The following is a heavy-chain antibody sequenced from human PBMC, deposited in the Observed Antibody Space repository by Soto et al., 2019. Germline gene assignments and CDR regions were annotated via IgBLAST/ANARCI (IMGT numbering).Heavy chain of an antibody. D-gene: IGHD2-2*01. CDR3: ARDQGYCSSTSCQGYFDS. Sequence: SETLSLTCTVSGGSISSYNWSWIRQPAGKGLEWIGRIYTSGSTNYNPSLKSRVTMSVDTSKNQFSLKLSSVTAADTAVYYCARDQGYCSSTSCQGYFDSWGQGTLVTVS. J-gene: IGHJ4*02. CDR2: IYTSGST. V-gene: IGHV4-4*07. CDR1: GGSISSYN.